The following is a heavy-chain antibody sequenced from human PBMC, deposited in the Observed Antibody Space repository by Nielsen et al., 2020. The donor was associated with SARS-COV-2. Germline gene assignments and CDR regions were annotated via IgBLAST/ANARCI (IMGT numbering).Heavy chain of an antibody. Sequence: GESLKISCAASGFTVSSNYMSWVRRAPGKGLEWVSVIYSGGSTYYADSVKGRFTISRDNSKNTLYLQMNSLRAEDTAVYYCARDKLWFGDDNWFDPWGQGTLVTVSS. CDR3: ARDKLWFGDDNWFDP. D-gene: IGHD3-10*01. V-gene: IGHV3-66*01. CDR1: GFTVSSNY. J-gene: IGHJ5*02. CDR2: IYSGGST.